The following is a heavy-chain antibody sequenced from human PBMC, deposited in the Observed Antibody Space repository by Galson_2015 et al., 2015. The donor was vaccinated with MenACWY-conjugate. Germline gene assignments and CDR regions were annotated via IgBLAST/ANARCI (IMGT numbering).Heavy chain of an antibody. CDR3: ARILGYCSSTSCYYYYGMDV. CDR1: GYTFTSYY. Sequence: SVKVSCKASGYTFTSYYMHWVRQAPGQGLEWMGIIDPSGGSTSYAQKFQGRVTMTRDTSASTVYMELSSLRSEDTAVYYCARILGYCSSTSCYYYYGMDVWGQGTTVTVSS. CDR2: IDPSGGST. D-gene: IGHD2-2*01. J-gene: IGHJ6*02. V-gene: IGHV1-46*01.